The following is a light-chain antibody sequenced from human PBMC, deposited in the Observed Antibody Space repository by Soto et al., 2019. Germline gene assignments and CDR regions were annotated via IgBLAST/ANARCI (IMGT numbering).Light chain of an antibody. CDR3: QSYDSSLTVV. Sequence: QSVLTQPPSVSGAPGQRVTISCTGSSSNIGAGYDVHWYQHLPGKVPKVLIYGNNNRPSGVPDRFSGSKSGTSASLAITGLQAEDEADYYCQSYDSSLTVVFGGGTKLTVL. CDR1: SSNIGAGYD. CDR2: GNN. V-gene: IGLV1-40*01. J-gene: IGLJ2*01.